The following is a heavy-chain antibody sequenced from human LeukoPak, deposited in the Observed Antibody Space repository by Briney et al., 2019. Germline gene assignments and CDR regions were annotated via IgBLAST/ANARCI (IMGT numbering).Heavy chain of an antibody. CDR2: IKQDGSEK. V-gene: IGHV3-7*01. CDR1: GFTFSSYW. D-gene: IGHD6-19*01. Sequence: AGGSLRLSCAASGFTFSSYWMSWVSQAPGKGMEWVANIKQDGSEKYYVDSVKGRFTISRDNAKNSLYLQMNSLRAEDTAVYYCARGSGGWYNWFDPWGQGTLVTVSS. CDR3: ARGSGGWYNWFDP. J-gene: IGHJ5*02.